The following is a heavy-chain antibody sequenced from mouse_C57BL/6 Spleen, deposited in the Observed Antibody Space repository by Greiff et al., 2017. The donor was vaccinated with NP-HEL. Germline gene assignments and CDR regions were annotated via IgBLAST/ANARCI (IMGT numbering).Heavy chain of an antibody. D-gene: IGHD1-1*01. J-gene: IGHJ2*01. CDR2: IYPGDGDT. Sequence: QVHVKQSGPELVKPGASVKISCKASGYAFSSSWMNWVKQRPGKGLEWIGRIYPGDGDTNYNGKFKGKATLTADKSSSTAYMQLSSLTSEDSAVYFCAAQIYYYGSRDFDYWGQGTTLTVSS. CDR1: GYAFSSSW. V-gene: IGHV1-82*01. CDR3: AAQIYYYGSRDFDY.